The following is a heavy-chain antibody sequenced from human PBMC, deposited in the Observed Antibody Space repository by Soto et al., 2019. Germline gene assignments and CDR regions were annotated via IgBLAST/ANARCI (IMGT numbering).Heavy chain of an antibody. CDR3: ARNMDYYYGPGSGNGHGF. V-gene: IGHV1-2*02. D-gene: IGHD3-10*01. J-gene: IGHJ6*02. CDR2: INPKFGDT. Sequence: QVQLVQSGAEVKEPGDSVRVSCEASGYTFTAYYIHWGRQAPGQGLEWMGWINPKFGDTTYAQDFQGRVSMTRDMSISTVYMELSRLTSDDTAIYYCARNMDYYYGPGSGNGHGFWGQGTTVTVFS. CDR1: GYTFTAYY.